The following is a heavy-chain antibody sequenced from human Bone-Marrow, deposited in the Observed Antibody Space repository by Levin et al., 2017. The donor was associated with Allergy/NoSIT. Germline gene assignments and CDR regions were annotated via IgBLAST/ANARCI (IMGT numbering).Heavy chain of an antibody. CDR3: ARDPFAYNFGSGSYLDY. J-gene: IGHJ4*02. Sequence: GESLKISCAASGFAFSNYWMHWVRQAPGKGLVWVSRINRGGTSTTYADSVKGRFTISRDNAKNTLYLQMNSLRAEDTAVYYCARDPFAYNFGSGSYLDYWGQGSLVSVSS. CDR1: GFAFSNYW. CDR2: INRGGTST. D-gene: IGHD3-10*01. V-gene: IGHV3-74*01.